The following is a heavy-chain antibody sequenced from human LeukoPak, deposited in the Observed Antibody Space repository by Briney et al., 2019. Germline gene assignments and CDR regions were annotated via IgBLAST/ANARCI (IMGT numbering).Heavy chain of an antibody. CDR2: VYYSGST. Sequence: PSETLSLTCTVSGGSISSSSYYWGWIRQPPGKGLEWIGTVYYSGSTYYNPSIKSRVTISVDTSKNQFSLKLSSVTAADTAVYYCARPGGYCSSTSCYLGAFDIWGQGTMVTVSS. CDR3: ARPGGYCSSTSCYLGAFDI. D-gene: IGHD2-2*01. V-gene: IGHV4-39*01. J-gene: IGHJ3*02. CDR1: GGSISSSSYY.